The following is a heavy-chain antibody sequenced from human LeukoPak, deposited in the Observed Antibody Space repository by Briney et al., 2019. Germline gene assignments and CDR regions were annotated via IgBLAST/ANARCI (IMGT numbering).Heavy chain of an antibody. CDR3: ARGLHDFRSGYNYFDY. V-gene: IGHV4-34*01. Sequence: SETLSLTCAVYGGSFSGYYWSWIRQPPGKGLEWIGEINHSGSTNYNPSLKSRVTISVDTSKNQFSLRLSSVTAADTAVYYCARGLHDFRSGYNYFDYWGQGTLVTVSS. J-gene: IGHJ4*02. CDR1: GGSFSGYY. D-gene: IGHD3-3*01. CDR2: INHSGST.